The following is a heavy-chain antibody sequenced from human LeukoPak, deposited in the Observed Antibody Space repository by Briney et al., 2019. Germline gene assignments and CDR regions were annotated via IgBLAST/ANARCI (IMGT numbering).Heavy chain of an antibody. D-gene: IGHD2/OR15-2a*01. J-gene: IGHJ4*02. V-gene: IGHV3-30*02. CDR1: GFPFSRYG. CDR2: LRKDATYS. CDR3: ASRGPNRGTLDY. Sequence: PGGSLRLSWVASGFPFSRYGMYWVRQTPDKGLQWVAYLRKDATYSNYADSVRGRFTISRDNSKNTLDLQMSSLRVEDTAVYYCASRGPNRGTLDYWGQGTLVTVSS.